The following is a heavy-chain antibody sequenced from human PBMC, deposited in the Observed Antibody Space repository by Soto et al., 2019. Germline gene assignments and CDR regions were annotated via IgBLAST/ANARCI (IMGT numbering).Heavy chain of an antibody. J-gene: IGHJ4*02. CDR2: IFGNGGSK. D-gene: IGHD2-8*01. CDR1: GFTFSTYA. V-gene: IGHV3-23*01. CDR3: AKDRHPDGLWPLDH. Sequence: EVQLLESGGGLVQPGGSLRLSCAASGFTFSTYAMSWVRQAPGKGLEWVSGIFGNGGSKSYGDSVKGRFTISRHNSNNLFYLQMHSLIVEDTAFYYCAKDRHPDGLWPLDHWGQGTLVTVSS.